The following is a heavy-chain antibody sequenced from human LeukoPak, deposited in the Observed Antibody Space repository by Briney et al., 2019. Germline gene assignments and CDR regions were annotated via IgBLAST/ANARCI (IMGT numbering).Heavy chain of an antibody. D-gene: IGHD3-10*01. CDR2: IYPGDSDT. V-gene: IGHV5-51*01. J-gene: IGHJ6*02. CDR3: ARVGANYYYAMDV. Sequence: GESLKISCKVSGYSFTFYWIGWVRQMPGKGPEWMGIIYPGDSDTRYSPSFQGQVTISADKSISTAYLQWSSLKASDTAMYYCARVGANYYYAMDVWGQGTTVTVSS. CDR1: GYSFTFYW.